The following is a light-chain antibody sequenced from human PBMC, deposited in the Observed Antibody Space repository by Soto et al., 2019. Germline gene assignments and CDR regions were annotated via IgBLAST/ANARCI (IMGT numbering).Light chain of an antibody. J-gene: IGKJ4*01. CDR1: QSVSSY. CDR3: QQRSNWPL. CDR2: DAS. V-gene: IGKV3-11*01. Sequence: EIVLTQSPATLSLSPGERATLSCRASQSVSSYLAWYQQKPGQAPRLHIYDASNRATGIPARFSGSGSGTDFTLTISSLEPEDFAVYYCQQRSNWPLFGGGTKVEIK.